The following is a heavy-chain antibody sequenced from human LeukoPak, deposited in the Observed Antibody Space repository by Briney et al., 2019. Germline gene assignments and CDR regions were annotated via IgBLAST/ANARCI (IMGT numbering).Heavy chain of an antibody. Sequence: ASVKVSCKASGYTFTGYYMHWVRQAPGQGLEWMGWINPNSGGTNYAQKFQGRVTMTRDTSISTAYMELSRLRSDDTAVYYCARASSTSLLPFYYYYMDVWGKGTTVTVSS. D-gene: IGHD2-2*01. CDR3: ARASSTSLLPFYYYYMDV. V-gene: IGHV1-2*02. CDR1: GYTFTGYY. CDR2: INPNSGGT. J-gene: IGHJ6*03.